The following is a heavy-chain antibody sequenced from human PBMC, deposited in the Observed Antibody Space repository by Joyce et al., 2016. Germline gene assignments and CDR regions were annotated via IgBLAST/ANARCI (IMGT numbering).Heavy chain of an antibody. CDR1: GASITSGVYY. V-gene: IGHV4-31*03. CDR3: ARGTWSGYVGRGNWFDP. J-gene: IGHJ5*02. CDR2: IYYNGIT. Sequence: QVQLQESGPGLVKPSQTLSLTCTVSGASITSGVYYWSWIRQYPGKGLEWIGYIYYNGITYYNPSLKSRVGISVDTSKRRFSLKLSSVTAADTAVYFCARGTWSGYVGRGNWFDPWGQGTLVIVSS. D-gene: IGHD3-3*01.